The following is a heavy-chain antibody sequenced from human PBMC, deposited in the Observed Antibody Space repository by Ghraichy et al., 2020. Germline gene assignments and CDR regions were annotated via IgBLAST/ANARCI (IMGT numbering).Heavy chain of an antibody. CDR1: GGSISSYY. J-gene: IGHJ6*02. D-gene: IGHD3-16*02. CDR3: ARALYDYVWGSYRGKPYYYYGMDV. CDR2: IYYSGST. Sequence: QTLSLPCTVSGGSISSYYWSWIRQPPGKGLEWIGYIYYSGSTNYNPSRKSRVTISVDTSKNQFSLKLSSVTAADTAVYYCARALYDYVWGSYRGKPYYYYGMDVWGQVTTVTVSS. V-gene: IGHV4-59*01.